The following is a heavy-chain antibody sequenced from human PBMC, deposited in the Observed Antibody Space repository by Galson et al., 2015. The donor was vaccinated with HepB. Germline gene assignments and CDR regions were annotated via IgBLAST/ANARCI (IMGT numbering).Heavy chain of an antibody. CDR3: ASPSYGSGSYYYYYYYGMDV. Sequence: SVKVSCKASGGTFSSYAISWVRQAPGQGLEWMGGIIPIFGTANYAQKFQGRVTITADRSTSTAYMELSSLRSEDTAVYYCASPSYGSGSYYYYYYYGMDVWGQGTTVTVSS. CDR1: GGTFSSYA. D-gene: IGHD3-10*01. CDR2: IIPIFGTA. V-gene: IGHV1-69*06. J-gene: IGHJ6*02.